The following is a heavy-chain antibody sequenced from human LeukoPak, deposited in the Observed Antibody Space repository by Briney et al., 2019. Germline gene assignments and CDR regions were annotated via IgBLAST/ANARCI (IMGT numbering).Heavy chain of an antibody. V-gene: IGHV5-51*01. J-gene: IGHJ3*02. D-gene: IGHD3-22*01. CDR3: ARRRTQYYYDSSGYNDAFDI. CDR1: GYSFTSYW. Sequence: GESLKISCKCSGYSFTSYWIGWVRQMPGKGLEWMGIIYPGDSDTRYSPSFQGQVTISADKSISTAYLQWSSLKASDTAMYYCARRRTQYYYDSSGYNDAFDIWGQGTMVTVSS. CDR2: IYPGDSDT.